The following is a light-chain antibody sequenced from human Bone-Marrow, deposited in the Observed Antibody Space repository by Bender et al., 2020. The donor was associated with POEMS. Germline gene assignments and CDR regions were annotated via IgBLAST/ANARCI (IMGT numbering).Light chain of an antibody. J-gene: IGLJ1*01. CDR2: EVS. V-gene: IGLV2-8*01. Sequence: QSALTQPPSASGSPGQSVTISCTGTSSDVGGSNYVSWYQQHPGKVPKVVIYEVSKRPSGVTDRFSGSKSGNTASLTVSGLQAEDEADYYCSSYAGSNNYVFGSGTKVTVL. CDR1: SSDVGGSNY. CDR3: SSYAGSNNYV.